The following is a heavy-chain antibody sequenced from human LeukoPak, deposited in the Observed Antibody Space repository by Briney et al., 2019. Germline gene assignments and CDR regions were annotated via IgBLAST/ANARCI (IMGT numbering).Heavy chain of an antibody. J-gene: IGHJ6*02. Sequence: ASVKVSCKASGYTFTSYGISWVRQAPGQGLEWMGWISAYNGNTNYAQKLQGRVTMTTDTSTSTAYMELRSLRSDDTAVYYCARERVAAAGFYYYYGMDVWGQGTTVTVSS. V-gene: IGHV1-18*01. D-gene: IGHD6-13*01. CDR2: ISAYNGNT. CDR1: GYTFTSYG. CDR3: ARERVAAAGFYYYYGMDV.